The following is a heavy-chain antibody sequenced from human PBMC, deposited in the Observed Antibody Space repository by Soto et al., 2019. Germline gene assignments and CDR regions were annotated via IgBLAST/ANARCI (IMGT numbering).Heavy chain of an antibody. Sequence: LVQSGGGLVQAGGSLRLSCSCYGFSVGDNFMTWVRQAPGKGLEWVSVIYNDGATFYTDSVKGRFVASRDNSQNTMDLQMNSLKVEDTAIYYCARDSHNGWRSDWWGRGALVTVAS. J-gene: IGHJ4*02. CDR2: IYNDGAT. CDR3: ARDSHNGWRSDW. V-gene: IGHV3-66*01. D-gene: IGHD6-19*01. CDR1: GFSVGDNF.